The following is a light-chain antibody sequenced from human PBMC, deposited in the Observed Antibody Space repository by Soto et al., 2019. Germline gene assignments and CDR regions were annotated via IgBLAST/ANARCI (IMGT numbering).Light chain of an antibody. CDR3: QQHIKWPLT. CDR1: QSVSDY. Sequence: EIVMTQSPATLSVSPGERATLSCRASQSVSDYLAWYQQRPGQAPRLLIFGASTRATGFPARFSGSGSGTEFTLTISSLQSEDFAVYYCQQHIKWPLTFGGGTKVDI. J-gene: IGKJ4*01. CDR2: GAS. V-gene: IGKV3-15*01.